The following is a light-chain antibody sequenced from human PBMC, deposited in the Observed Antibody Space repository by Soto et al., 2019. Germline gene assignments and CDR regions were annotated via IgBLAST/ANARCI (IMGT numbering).Light chain of an antibody. CDR1: QSISSW. Sequence: DIQMTQSPSTLSASVGDTVTITCRASQSISSWLAWYQQKPGKAPNLLIYQASRFQGGVTSRFSGSGSGTEFTLTISSLQPDDFATYYCQQYNGYPLTFGGGTKVEIK. CDR2: QAS. V-gene: IGKV1-5*03. J-gene: IGKJ4*01. CDR3: QQYNGYPLT.